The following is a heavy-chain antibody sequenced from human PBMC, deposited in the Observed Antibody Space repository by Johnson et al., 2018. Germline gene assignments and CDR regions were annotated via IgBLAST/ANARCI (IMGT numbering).Heavy chain of an antibody. Sequence: VQLVETGGGVVQPGRSLRLSCAATGFTFSSYGIHWVRQAPGKGLEWVAVISYDGRNNYYADSVKGRFTISSDNSKNTLYLQMNSLRFGDTSVYYCARARSWGIQQHYYCYGMDVWGQGTTVTVSS. CDR2: ISYDGRNN. CDR3: ARARSWGIQQHYYCYGMDV. V-gene: IGHV3-30*03. CDR1: GFTFSSYG. D-gene: IGHD5-18*01. J-gene: IGHJ6*02.